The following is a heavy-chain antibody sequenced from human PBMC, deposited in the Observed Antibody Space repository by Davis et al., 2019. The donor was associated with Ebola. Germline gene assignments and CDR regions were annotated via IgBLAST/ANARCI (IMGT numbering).Heavy chain of an antibody. V-gene: IGHV1-58*02. CDR1: GFTFSSSG. D-gene: IGHD1-14*01. CDR2: IVVGSGNT. Sequence: SVKVSCMASGFTFSSSGMQWVRQARGQRLEWLGGIVVGSGNTNYAQKFRERLTLTRDMSTSTAYMELSSLRLEDTAVYYCAASAGTVGKFDFWGQGTLVTVSS. J-gene: IGHJ4*02. CDR3: AASAGTVGKFDF.